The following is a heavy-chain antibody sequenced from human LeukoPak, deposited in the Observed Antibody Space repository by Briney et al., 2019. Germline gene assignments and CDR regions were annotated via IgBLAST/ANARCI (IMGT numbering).Heavy chain of an antibody. V-gene: IGHV4-4*09. D-gene: IGHD2-15*01. Sequence: SETLSLTCTVSGGSSSSYYWTWIRQPPGKGLEWIGYIHTSGSTNYNPSLKSRVTMSVDTSKNQFPLRLSSVTAADTVVYYCVRPGQSNWWVYFNYCGQGTVVTASS. CDR3: VRPGQSNWWVYFNY. J-gene: IGHJ4*02. CDR2: IHTSGST. CDR1: GGSSSSYY.